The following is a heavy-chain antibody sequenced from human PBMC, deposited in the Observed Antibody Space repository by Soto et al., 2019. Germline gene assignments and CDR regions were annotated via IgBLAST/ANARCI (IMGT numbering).Heavy chain of an antibody. V-gene: IGHV1-46*01. CDR3: GREYFESRGTPPGD. Sequence: QVQLVQSGAEVKKPGASVKVSCKTSGYTFTHYYMHWVRLAPGQGLGWMGVINPGGGYTTYAQKFQGRVTMTRDTSTSTVYMELSSLKSVDTAVYYCGREYFESRGTPPGDWGQGTLVTVSS. J-gene: IGHJ4*02. CDR2: INPGGGYT. CDR1: GYTFTHYY. D-gene: IGHD3-22*01.